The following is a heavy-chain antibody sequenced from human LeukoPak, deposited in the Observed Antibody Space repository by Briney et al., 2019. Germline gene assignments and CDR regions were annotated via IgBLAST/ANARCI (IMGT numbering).Heavy chain of an antibody. CDR3: ARDSMVRGVIVPDY. Sequence: GGSLRLSCAASGFTFSSYSMNWVRQAPGKGLEWVSSISSSSSDIYYADSVKGRFTISRDNAKNSLYLQMNSLRAEDTAVYYCARDSMVRGVIVPDYWGQGTLVTVSS. V-gene: IGHV3-21*01. CDR2: ISSSSSDI. J-gene: IGHJ4*02. CDR1: GFTFSSYS. D-gene: IGHD3-10*01.